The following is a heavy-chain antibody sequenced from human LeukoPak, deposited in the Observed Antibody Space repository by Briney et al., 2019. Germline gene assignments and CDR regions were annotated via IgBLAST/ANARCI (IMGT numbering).Heavy chain of an antibody. Sequence: SETLSLTCTVSGGSISSYYWSWIRQPPGKGLEWIGYIYYSGSTNYNPSLKSRVAISVDTSKNQFSLKLSSVTAADTAVYYCAIIGYCSSTSCSDVDYWGQGTLVTVSS. J-gene: IGHJ4*02. CDR3: AIIGYCSSTSCSDVDY. D-gene: IGHD2-2*01. CDR1: GGSISSYY. V-gene: IGHV4-59*01. CDR2: IYYSGST.